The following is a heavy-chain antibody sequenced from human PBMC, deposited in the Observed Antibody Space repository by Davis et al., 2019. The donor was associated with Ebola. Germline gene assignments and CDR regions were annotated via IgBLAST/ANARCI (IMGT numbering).Heavy chain of an antibody. CDR3: ARVVGATMDVDY. J-gene: IGHJ4*02. D-gene: IGHD1-26*01. CDR2: IYYSGST. CDR1: GGSISSYY. Sequence: PSETLSLTCTVSGGSISSYYWSWIRQPPGKGLEWIGYIYYSGSTYYNPSLKSRVTISVDTSKNQFSLKLSSVTAADTAVYYCARVVGATMDVDYWGQGTLVTVSS. V-gene: IGHV4-59*01.